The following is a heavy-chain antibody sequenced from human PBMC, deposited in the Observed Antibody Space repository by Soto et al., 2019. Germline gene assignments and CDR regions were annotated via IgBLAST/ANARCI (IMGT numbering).Heavy chain of an antibody. Sequence: SETLSLTCTVSGGYIRSYFWTWIRQPPGKGLEWIGYIYYSGSTNYNPSLKSRVTMSVDTSKNQFSLKLSSVTAADTAVYYCARASIEYTSGWYFDYWGQGALVTVSS. CDR3: ARASIEYTSGWYFDY. D-gene: IGHD6-19*01. CDR2: IYYSGST. V-gene: IGHV4-59*01. CDR1: GGYIRSYF. J-gene: IGHJ4*02.